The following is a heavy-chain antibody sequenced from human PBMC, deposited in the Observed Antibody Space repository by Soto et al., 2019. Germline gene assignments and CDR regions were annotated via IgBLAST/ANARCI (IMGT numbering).Heavy chain of an antibody. CDR3: ARRGDFHDYGDYAFDY. D-gene: IGHD4-17*01. Sequence: SETLSLTCTVSDGSISSSSYYWGWIRQPPGKGLEWIGSIYYSGSTYYNPSLKSRVTISVDTSKNQFSLKLSSVTAADTAVYYCARRGDFHDYGDYAFDYWGQGTLVTVSS. CDR2: IYYSGST. V-gene: IGHV4-39*01. CDR1: DGSISSSSYY. J-gene: IGHJ4*02.